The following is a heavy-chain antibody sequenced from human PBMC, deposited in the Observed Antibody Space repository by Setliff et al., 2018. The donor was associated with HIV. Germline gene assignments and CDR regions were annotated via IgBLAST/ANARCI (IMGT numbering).Heavy chain of an antibody. CDR2: INAANGDT. Sequence: ASVKVSCKASGYIFTMYTMYWVRQAPGQRLEWMGLINAANGDTKYSQKFQARLTFTRDTSASTVYMELSSLRSEDTAVYYCALPYCSGGNCWSSASLPPAGWFDPWGQGTLVTVSS. V-gene: IGHV1-3*01. CDR1: GYIFTMYT. CDR3: ALPYCSGGNCWSSASLPPAGWFDP. D-gene: IGHD2-15*01. J-gene: IGHJ5*02.